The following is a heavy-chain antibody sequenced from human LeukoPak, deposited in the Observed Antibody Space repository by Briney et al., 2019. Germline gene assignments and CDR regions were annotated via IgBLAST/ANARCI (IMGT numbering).Heavy chain of an antibody. V-gene: IGHV1-69*04. D-gene: IGHD4-11*01. J-gene: IGHJ4*02. Sequence: SVKVSCKASGGTFSSYAISWVQQAPGQGLEWMGRIIPIFGIANYAQKFQGRVTITADKSTSTAYMELSSLRSEDTAVYYCARGDDYSNYYFDYWGQGTLVTVSS. CDR2: IIPIFGIA. CDR1: GGTFSSYA. CDR3: ARGDDYSNYYFDY.